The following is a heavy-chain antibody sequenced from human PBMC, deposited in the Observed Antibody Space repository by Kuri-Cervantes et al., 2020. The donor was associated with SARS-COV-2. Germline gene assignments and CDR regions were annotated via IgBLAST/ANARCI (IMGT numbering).Heavy chain of an antibody. CDR3: ARGRIQGDIFDM. D-gene: IGHD2-15*01. Sequence: GGSLRLSCNASGYNYVDYWVGWVRQMPGKGLEWMGIIFPADSDTRYSPSFQCQVTISADKSINTAYLQWRSLKASDTAKYYCARGRIQGDIFDMWGQGTVVTVSS. V-gene: IGHV5-51*01. J-gene: IGHJ3*02. CDR1: GYNYVDYW. CDR2: IFPADSDT.